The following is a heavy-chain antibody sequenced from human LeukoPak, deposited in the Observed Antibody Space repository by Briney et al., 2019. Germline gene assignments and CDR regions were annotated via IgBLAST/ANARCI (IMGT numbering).Heavy chain of an antibody. V-gene: IGHV1-18*01. CDR3: AREGTMVRGVVNYYYMDV. D-gene: IGHD3-10*01. J-gene: IGHJ6*03. CDR1: GGTFSSYA. CDR2: ISAYNGNT. Sequence: EASVKVSCKASGGTFSSYAISWVRQAPGQGLEWMGWISAYNGNTNYAQKLQGRVTMTTDTSTSTAYMELRSLRSDDTAVYYCAREGTMVRGVVNYYYMDVWGKGTTVTVSS.